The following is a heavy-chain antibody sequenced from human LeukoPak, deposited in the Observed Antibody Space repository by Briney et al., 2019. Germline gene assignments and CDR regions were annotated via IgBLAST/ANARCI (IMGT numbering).Heavy chain of an antibody. CDR2: ISSSGSTI. CDR1: GFTFSSYE. Sequence: PGGSLRLSCAASGFTFSSYEMNWVRQAPGKGLERVSYISSSGSTIYYADSVKGRFTISRDNAKNSLYLQMNSLRAEDTAVYYCARHEEEDGYNAKTFDYWGQGTLVTVSP. D-gene: IGHD5-24*01. CDR3: ARHEEEDGYNAKTFDY. J-gene: IGHJ4*02. V-gene: IGHV3-48*03.